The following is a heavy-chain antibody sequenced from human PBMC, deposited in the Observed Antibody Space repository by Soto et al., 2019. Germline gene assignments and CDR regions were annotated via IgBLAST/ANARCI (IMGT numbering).Heavy chain of an antibody. J-gene: IGHJ4*02. CDR1: GCTFADYT. D-gene: IGHD1-7*01. CDR2: IRRQEHGGTT. Sequence: GGSLRRSCTVFGCTFADYTISCVRQAPGKGLEWLGLIRRQEHGGTTAYAASVKGSFTISRDDSRGIAFLQLNNLKTEDTAVYYCSRVYNWNSWGQGTRVTVSS. V-gene: IGHV3-49*04. CDR3: SRVYNWNS.